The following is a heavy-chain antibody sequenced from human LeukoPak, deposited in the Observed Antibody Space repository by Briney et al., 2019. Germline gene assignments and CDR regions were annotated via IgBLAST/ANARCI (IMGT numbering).Heavy chain of an antibody. V-gene: IGHV4-59*01. CDR1: GGSIRSYH. Sequence: PSETLSLTCTVSGGSIRSYHWSWIRQPPGKRLEWIGYIYDSGSTNYNPSLKSRVTISIDTSKNQFSLKLSSVTAADTAVYYCAREAYCGGDCYSGYYWGQGTLVTVSS. CDR2: IYDSGST. J-gene: IGHJ4*02. D-gene: IGHD2-21*02. CDR3: AREAYCGGDCYSGYY.